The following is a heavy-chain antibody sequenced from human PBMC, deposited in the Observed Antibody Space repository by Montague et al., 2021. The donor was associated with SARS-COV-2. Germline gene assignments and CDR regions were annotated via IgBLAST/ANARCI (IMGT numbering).Heavy chain of an antibody. CDR1: GFSLTTPGVS. D-gene: IGHD2/OR15-2a*01. CDR3: ARNRLSGVDF. V-gene: IGHV2-70*01. J-gene: IGHJ4*02. CDR2: XDWTHDQ. Sequence: PALVKPTQTLTLTCSFSGFSLTTPGVSVGWIRQPPGRALEWLALXDWTHDQYYSRSLGTRLTISPGTSKSQVVLTLTNVYTVDTATYYGARNRLSGVDFWGQGTLVTVSS.